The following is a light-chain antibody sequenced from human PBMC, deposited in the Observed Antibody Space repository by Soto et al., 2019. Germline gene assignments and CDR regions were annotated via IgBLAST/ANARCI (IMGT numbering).Light chain of an antibody. V-gene: IGKV3-15*01. CDR2: GPS. Sequence: EIVMTQSPATLSVSPGERATLSCRASQSVSSNLAWYQQKPGQAPRLLIYGPSTRATGIPARFSGSGSGTEFTLTISSLQSEDSAVYYCKQFNSVPGTFGQGTKVEIK. J-gene: IGKJ1*01. CDR1: QSVSSN. CDR3: KQFNSVPGT.